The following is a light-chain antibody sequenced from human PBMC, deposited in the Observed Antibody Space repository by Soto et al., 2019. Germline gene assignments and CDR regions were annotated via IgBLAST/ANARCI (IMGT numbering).Light chain of an antibody. V-gene: IGKV3-11*01. Sequence: EIVLTQSPVTLSLSPGERATLSCRASQSVSTYLAWYQQKPGRAPRLLIYDASSRATGIPARFSGSGSRTDFTLTISSLEPEDFAVYYCQQRSNWPSTFGGGTKVEIK. CDR3: QQRSNWPST. CDR2: DAS. CDR1: QSVSTY. J-gene: IGKJ4*01.